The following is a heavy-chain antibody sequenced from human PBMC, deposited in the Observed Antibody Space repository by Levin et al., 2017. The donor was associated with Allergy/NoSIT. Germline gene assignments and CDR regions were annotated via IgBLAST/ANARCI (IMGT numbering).Heavy chain of an antibody. CDR2: IRSKANSYAT. CDR1: GFSFSGST. Sequence: GESLKISCAASGFSFSGSTMYWVRQASGKGLEWVGRIRSKANSYATAYTTSVKGRFTISRDDSKNTAYLQMNSLKTEDTAVYYCATTSGYDAFDIWGQGTMVTVSS. V-gene: IGHV3-73*01. D-gene: IGHD5-12*01. J-gene: IGHJ3*02. CDR3: ATTSGYDAFDI.